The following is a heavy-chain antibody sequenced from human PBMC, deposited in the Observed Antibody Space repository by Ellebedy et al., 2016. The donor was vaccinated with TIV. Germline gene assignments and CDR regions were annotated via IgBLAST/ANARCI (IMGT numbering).Heavy chain of an antibody. CDR3: AREGYYYDSSGFSMDV. CDR1: GFTFSSYW. CDR2: INSDGSST. V-gene: IGHV3-74*01. D-gene: IGHD3-22*01. Sequence: GESLKISXAASGFTFSSYWMHWVRQAPGKGLVWVSRINSDGSSTSYADSVKGRFTISRDNAKNTLYLQMNSLRAEDTAVYYCAREGYYYDSSGFSMDVWGQGTTVTVSS. J-gene: IGHJ6*02.